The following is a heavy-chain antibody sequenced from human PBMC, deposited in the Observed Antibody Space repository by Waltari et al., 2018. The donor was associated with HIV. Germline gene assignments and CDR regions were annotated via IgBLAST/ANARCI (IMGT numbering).Heavy chain of an antibody. J-gene: IGHJ1*01. CDR3: AKDRWYYDSSGYWSEYFQH. CDR1: GFTFSSYG. CDR2: ISYDGSNK. V-gene: IGHV3-30*18. Sequence: QVQLVESGGGVVQPGRSLRLSCAASGFTFSSYGMHWVRQAPGKGLEWVAVISYDGSNKYYADSVKGRFTISRDNSKNTLYLQMNSLRAEDTAVYYCAKDRWYYDSSGYWSEYFQHWGQGTLVTVSS. D-gene: IGHD3-22*01.